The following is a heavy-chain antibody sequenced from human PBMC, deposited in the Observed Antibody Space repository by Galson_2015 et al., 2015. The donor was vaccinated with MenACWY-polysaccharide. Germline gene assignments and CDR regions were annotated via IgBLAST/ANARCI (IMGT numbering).Heavy chain of an antibody. D-gene: IGHD2-8*01. Sequence: SLRLSCAAAGFTFSNFWMSWVRQAPGMGLEWVANINQDGREVYYVDSVKGRFAISRDNPKNSLYLQMNSLRPEDTAVYYCARYVTTGVQIRYFDYWPQGALVPVSS. CDR3: ARYVTTGVQIRYFDY. J-gene: IGHJ4*02. CDR2: INQDGREV. CDR1: GFTFSNFW. V-gene: IGHV3-7*01.